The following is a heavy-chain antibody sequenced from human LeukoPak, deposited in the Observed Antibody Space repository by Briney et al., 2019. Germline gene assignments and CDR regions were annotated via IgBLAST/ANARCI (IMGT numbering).Heavy chain of an antibody. CDR1: GFTFDDYG. CDR3: ARRLTSSWYFAFDI. Sequence: PGGSLRLSCAASGFTFDDYGMSWVRQAPGKGLEWVSGINWNGVSTGYADSVKGRFTISRDNAKNSLYLQMDSLRAEDTALYYCARRLTSSWYFAFDIWGQGTMVTASS. J-gene: IGHJ3*02. V-gene: IGHV3-20*04. CDR2: INWNGVST. D-gene: IGHD6-13*01.